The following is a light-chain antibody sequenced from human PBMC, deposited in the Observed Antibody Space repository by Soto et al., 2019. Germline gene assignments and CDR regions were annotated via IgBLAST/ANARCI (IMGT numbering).Light chain of an antibody. Sequence: QSALTQPASVSGSPGQSITISCTGTSSDVGSYNPVSWYQQHPGKAPKLMIYEGSQRPSGVSNRLAGSKSGNTASLPICGFQPEDEADYYFCLYAGSSTFVFGTGTKLTV. CDR1: SSDVGSYNP. V-gene: IGLV2-23*01. CDR2: EGS. J-gene: IGLJ1*01. CDR3: CLYAGSSTFV.